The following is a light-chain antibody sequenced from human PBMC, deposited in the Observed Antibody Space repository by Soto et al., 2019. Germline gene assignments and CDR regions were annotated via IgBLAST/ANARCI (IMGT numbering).Light chain of an antibody. V-gene: IGKV1-33*01. CDR1: QDITND. Sequence: DIQMTQSPSSLSASVGDRVTITCQASQDITNDLNWYQQKPGKAPKVLIYEASNLKTGVPSRFSGSGSGTAFTFTISSLQPEDIAAYFCQQYDNVPLTIGGGTKVEIK. CDR2: EAS. CDR3: QQYDNVPLT. J-gene: IGKJ4*01.